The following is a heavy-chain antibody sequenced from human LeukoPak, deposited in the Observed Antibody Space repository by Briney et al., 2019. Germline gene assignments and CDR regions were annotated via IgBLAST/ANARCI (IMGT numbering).Heavy chain of an antibody. J-gene: IGHJ4*02. V-gene: IGHV1-18*01. CDR2: ISAYNGNT. Sequence: ASVKVSCNASGYTFTSSGISWVRQAPGQGLEWMGWISAYNGNTNHAQKLQGRVTMTTDTSTSTAYMELRSPRSDDTAVYYCASGMAAAGDYFDYWGQGTLVTVSS. D-gene: IGHD6-13*01. CDR3: ASGMAAAGDYFDY. CDR1: GYTFTSSG.